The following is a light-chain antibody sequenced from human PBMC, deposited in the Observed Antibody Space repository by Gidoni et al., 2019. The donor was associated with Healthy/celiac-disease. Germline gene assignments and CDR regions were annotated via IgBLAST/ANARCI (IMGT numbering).Light chain of an antibody. V-gene: IGLV1-47*02. CDR3: AAWDDSLSGPV. CDR2: SNN. Sequence: QSVLTQPPSASGTPGQRVTISCSGSSPNIGSNYVYWYQQLPGTAPKLLIYSNNQRPPGVPDRFSGSKSGTSASLAISGLRSEDEADYYCAAWDDSLSGPVFGGGTKLTVL. J-gene: IGLJ2*01. CDR1: SPNIGSNY.